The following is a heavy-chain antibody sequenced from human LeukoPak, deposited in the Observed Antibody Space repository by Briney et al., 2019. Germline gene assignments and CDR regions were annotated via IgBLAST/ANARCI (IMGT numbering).Heavy chain of an antibody. J-gene: IGHJ5*02. CDR1: GGSISTSNYY. CDR2: IFYSGST. CDR3: ARGYSSSWYLNWFDP. V-gene: IGHV4-39*07. Sequence: SETLSLTCTVSGGSISTSNYYWGWIRQPPGKGLEWLGNIFYSGSTYYSPSVKCRVTISLDTSRNQFSLKLNSVTAADTAVYYCARGYSSSWYLNWFDPWGQGTLVTVSS. D-gene: IGHD6-13*01.